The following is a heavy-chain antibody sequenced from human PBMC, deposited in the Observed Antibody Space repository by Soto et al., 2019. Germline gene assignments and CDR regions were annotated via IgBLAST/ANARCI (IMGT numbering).Heavy chain of an antibody. Sequence: QVQLVESGGGVVQPGRSLRLSCAASGFTFSSYAMHWVRQAPGKGLEWVAVISYDGSNKYYADSVKGRFTISRDNSKNTLYLQMNSLRAEDTAVYYCARSGYCSGGSCYSLLNSHHYFDYWGQGTLGTVSS. CDR3: ARSGYCSGGSCYSLLNSHHYFDY. D-gene: IGHD2-15*01. V-gene: IGHV3-30-3*01. J-gene: IGHJ4*02. CDR2: ISYDGSNK. CDR1: GFTFSSYA.